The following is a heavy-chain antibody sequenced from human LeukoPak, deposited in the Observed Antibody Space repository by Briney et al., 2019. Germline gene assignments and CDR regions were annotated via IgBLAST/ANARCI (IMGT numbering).Heavy chain of an antibody. Sequence: GGSLRLSCAASGFTFSDYSINWVRQAPGKGLEWVSVIYSGGSTYYADSVKGRFTISRDNSKNTLYLQMNSLRAEDTAVYCCARADDYGDSLDYWGQGTLVTVSS. J-gene: IGHJ4*02. CDR3: ARADDYGDSLDY. V-gene: IGHV3-53*01. CDR2: IYSGGST. D-gene: IGHD4-17*01. CDR1: GFTFSDYS.